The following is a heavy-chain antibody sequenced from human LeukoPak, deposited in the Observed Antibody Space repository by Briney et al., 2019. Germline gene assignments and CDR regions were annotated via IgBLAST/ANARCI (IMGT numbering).Heavy chain of an antibody. CDR1: GYTLTELS. Sequence: GASVKVSCKVSGYTLTELSMHWVRQAPGKGLEWVGGFDPEDGETIYAQKFQGRVTMTEDTSTDTAYMELSSLRSEDTAVYYCARDYGGNSGALDAFDIWGQGTMVTVSS. J-gene: IGHJ3*02. CDR2: FDPEDGET. D-gene: IGHD4-23*01. V-gene: IGHV1-24*01. CDR3: ARDYGGNSGALDAFDI.